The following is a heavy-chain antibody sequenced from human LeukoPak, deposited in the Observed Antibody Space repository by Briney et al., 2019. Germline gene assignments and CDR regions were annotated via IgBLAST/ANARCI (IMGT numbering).Heavy chain of an antibody. CDR3: ARDNYGDYTIDY. J-gene: IGHJ4*02. CDR1: GFTFSTFG. D-gene: IGHD4-17*01. Sequence: GGSLRLSCAASGFTFSTFGMHWVRQAPGKGLEWVAVIWSDGTNKYYGDSVKGRFTISRDNSQNSLFLQMNSLRAEDTAVYYCARDNYGDYTIDYWGQGTLVAVSS. V-gene: IGHV3-33*01. CDR2: IWSDGTNK.